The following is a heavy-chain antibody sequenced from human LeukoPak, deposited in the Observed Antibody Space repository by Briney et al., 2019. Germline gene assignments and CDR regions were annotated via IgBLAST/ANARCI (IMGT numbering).Heavy chain of an antibody. Sequence: SETLSLTCTVSGGSISSGGYYWSWIRQHPGKGLEWIGYIYYSGSTYYNPSLKSRVTISVDTSKNQFSLKLSSVTAADTAIYYCARAWGSDYFYYGLDVWGQGTTVTVSS. CDR2: IYYSGST. CDR3: ARAWGSDYFYYGLDV. J-gene: IGHJ6*02. D-gene: IGHD3-16*01. CDR1: GGSISSGGYY. V-gene: IGHV4-31*03.